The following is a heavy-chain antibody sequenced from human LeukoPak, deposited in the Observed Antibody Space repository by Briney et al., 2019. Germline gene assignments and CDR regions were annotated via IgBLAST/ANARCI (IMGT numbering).Heavy chain of an antibody. Sequence: SETLSLTCTVSGGSISSGGYYWSWIRQPPGKGLEWIGYIYHSGSTYYNPSLKSRVTISVDRSKNQFSLKLSSVTAADTAVYYCASTIAVAGTEYFRHWGQGTLVTVSS. CDR3: ASTIAVAGTEYFRH. D-gene: IGHD6-13*01. CDR1: GGSISSGGYY. V-gene: IGHV4-30-2*01. J-gene: IGHJ1*01. CDR2: IYHSGST.